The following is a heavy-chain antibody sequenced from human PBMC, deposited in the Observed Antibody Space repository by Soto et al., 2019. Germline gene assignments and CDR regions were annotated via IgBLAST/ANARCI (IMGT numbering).Heavy chain of an antibody. D-gene: IGHD5-18*01. J-gene: IGHJ4*02. CDR1: GFTFSSYS. CDR3: AGDQPRYSYGYGLGY. V-gene: IGHV3-21*01. CDR2: ISSSSSYI. Sequence: EVQLVESGGGLVKPGGSLRLSCAASGFTFSSYSMNWVRQAPGKGLEWVSSISSSSSYIYYADSVKGRFTISRDNAKNSLYLQMNGLRAEDTAVYYCAGDQPRYSYGYGLGYWGQGTLVTVSS.